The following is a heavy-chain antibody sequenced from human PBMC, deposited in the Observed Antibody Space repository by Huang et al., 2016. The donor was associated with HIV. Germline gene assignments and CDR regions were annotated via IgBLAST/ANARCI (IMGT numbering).Heavy chain of an antibody. CDR2: VSNDGNEK. V-gene: IGHV3-30*03. Sequence: QGQLVESGGGVVQPGRSLRLSCAASGFSFTSYDMQWVRQVPGKGRDWVSLVSNDGNEKYYADSVKGRFTISRDNFKNTLYLQMNSLRTGDTAVYFCLPAGHVSHYYYMDVWGKGTTVIVSS. J-gene: IGHJ6*03. CDR3: LPAGHVSHYYYMDV. CDR1: GFSFTSYD.